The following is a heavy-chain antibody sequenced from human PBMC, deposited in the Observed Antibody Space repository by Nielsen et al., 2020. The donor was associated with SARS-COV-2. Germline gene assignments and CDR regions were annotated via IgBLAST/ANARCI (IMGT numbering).Heavy chain of an antibody. J-gene: IGHJ6*02. D-gene: IGHD3-3*01. V-gene: IGHV1-8*01. CDR3: ARGRGITIFGVVIGYYYYGMDV. CDR2: MNPNSGNT. Sequence: ASVKVSCKVSGYTLTELSMHWVRQAPGQGLEWMGWMNPNSGNTGYAQKFQGRVTMTRNTSISTAYMELSSLRSEDTAVYYCARGRGITIFGVVIGYYYYGMDVWGQGTTVTVSS. CDR1: GYTLTELS.